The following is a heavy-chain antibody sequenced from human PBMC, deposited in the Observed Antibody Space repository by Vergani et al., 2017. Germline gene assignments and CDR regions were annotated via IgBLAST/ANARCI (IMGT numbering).Heavy chain of an antibody. Sequence: EVQLVESGGGLVKPGGSLRLSCAASGFTFSNAWMSWVRQAPGKGLEWVGRIKSKTDGGTTDYAAPVKGRFTISRDNAKNSLYLQMNSLRAEDTALYYCARGFTVYFDYWGQGTLVTVSS. CDR1: GFTFSNAW. CDR2: IKSKTDGGTT. D-gene: IGHD4-17*01. V-gene: IGHV3-15*05. J-gene: IGHJ4*02. CDR3: ARGFTVYFDY.